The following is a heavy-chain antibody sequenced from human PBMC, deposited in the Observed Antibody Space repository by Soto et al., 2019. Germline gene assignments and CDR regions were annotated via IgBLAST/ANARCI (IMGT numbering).Heavy chain of an antibody. Sequence: EVQLVESGGGLVQPGGSLRLSCAASGFTFSSYWMHWVRQAPGKGLVWVSRINSDGSSTSYADSVKGRFTISRDNAKNRRYLQMNSLRAEDTAVYYCARDMGLGWIQLWFVSDYFDYWGQGTLVTVSS. V-gene: IGHV3-74*01. CDR3: ARDMGLGWIQLWFVSDYFDY. CDR1: GFTFSSYW. J-gene: IGHJ4*02. D-gene: IGHD5-18*01. CDR2: INSDGSST.